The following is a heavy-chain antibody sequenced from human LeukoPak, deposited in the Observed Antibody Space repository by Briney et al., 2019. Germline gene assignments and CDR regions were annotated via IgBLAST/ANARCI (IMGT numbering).Heavy chain of an antibody. D-gene: IGHD3-10*02. J-gene: IGHJ6*04. CDR2: ISGSGSTI. Sequence: PGGSLRLSCAASGFTFSSYAMSWVRQAPGKGLEWVSLISGSGSTIYYADSVKGRFTISRDNAKNSLYLQMNSLRAEDTAVYYCAELGITMIGGVWGKGTTVTISS. CDR1: GFTFSSYA. CDR3: AELGITMIGGV. V-gene: IGHV3-48*03.